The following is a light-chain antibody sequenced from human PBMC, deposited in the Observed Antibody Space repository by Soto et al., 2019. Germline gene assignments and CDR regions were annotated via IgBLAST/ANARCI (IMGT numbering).Light chain of an antibody. CDR2: GAS. CDR3: QQYGSSPRVT. CDR1: QTVSSNY. Sequence: EIVLTQSPGTLSLSPGERATLSCRASQTVSSNYLAWYQQKPGQAPRLLIYGASSRAIGIPDRFSGSGSGTDFILTISNLEPEDFAVYYCQQYGSSPRVTFGPGTKVDIK. J-gene: IGKJ3*01. V-gene: IGKV3-20*01.